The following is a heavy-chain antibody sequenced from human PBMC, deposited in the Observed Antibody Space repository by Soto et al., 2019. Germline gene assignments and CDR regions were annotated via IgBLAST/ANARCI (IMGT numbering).Heavy chain of an antibody. V-gene: IGHV3-9*01. CDR2: ISWNSGTL. J-gene: IGHJ4*02. D-gene: IGHD3-10*01. CDR3: VKQTMDY. Sequence: HPGGSLRLSCAASGFTFDDYVMRWVRQAPGKGLEWVSSISWNSGTLDYADSVRGRFTISRDNAKNSLFLQMNSLRAEDTALYYCVKQTMDYWGQGTLVTVSS. CDR1: GFTFDDYV.